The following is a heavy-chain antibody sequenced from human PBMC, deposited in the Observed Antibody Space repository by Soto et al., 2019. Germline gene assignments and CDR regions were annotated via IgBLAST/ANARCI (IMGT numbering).Heavy chain of an antibody. Sequence: QVHLLQSGTEVKKPGSSLKVSCKVSGGAFIDYSLNWVRHAPGHGLEWLGGIVPLHNTSNYSLKLLRRGEIIADVSSTTVYMHMRGLTTVDTATYYCALWAHWNPLFCRGLEVWGQGTTVIVSS. V-gene: IGHV1-69*19. CDR3: ALWAHWNPLFCRGLEV. CDR2: IVPLHNTS. J-gene: IGHJ6*01. D-gene: IGHD1-1*01. CDR1: GGAFIDYS.